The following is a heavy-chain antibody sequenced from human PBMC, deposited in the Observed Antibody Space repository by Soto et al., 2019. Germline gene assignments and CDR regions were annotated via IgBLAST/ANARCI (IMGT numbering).Heavy chain of an antibody. CDR1: GGSISSSNYY. V-gene: IGHV4-39*01. CDR2: IYHSGST. CDR3: ARWGLESGSYIGFDI. J-gene: IGHJ3*02. D-gene: IGHD1-26*01. Sequence: QLQLQESGPGLVKPSETLSLTCTVSGGSISSSNYYWGWIRQPPGKGPEWIGSIYHSGSTYYNPSLKSRVTVSVDTSKNQFSLKLTSVTAADTTVYYCARWGLESGSYIGFDIWGQGTVVTVSS.